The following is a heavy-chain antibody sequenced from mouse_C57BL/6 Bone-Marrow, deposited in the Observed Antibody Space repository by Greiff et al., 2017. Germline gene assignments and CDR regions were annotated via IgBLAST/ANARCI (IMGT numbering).Heavy chain of an antibody. CDR2: ISYDGSN. Sequence: EVKLVESGPGLVKPSQSLSLTCSVTGYSITSGYYWNWIRQFPGNKLEWMGYISYDGSNNYNPSLKNRISITRDTSKNQFFLKLNSVTTEDTATYYCARGLLPIAYWGQGTLVTVSA. CDR3: ARGLLPIAY. V-gene: IGHV3-6*01. J-gene: IGHJ3*01. CDR1: GYSITSGYY. D-gene: IGHD1-1*01.